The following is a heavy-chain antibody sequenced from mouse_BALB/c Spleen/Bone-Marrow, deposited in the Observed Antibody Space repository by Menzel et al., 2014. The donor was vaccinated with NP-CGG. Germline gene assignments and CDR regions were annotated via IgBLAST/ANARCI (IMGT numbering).Heavy chain of an antibody. CDR3: ARSRYDVGWCAY. CDR1: GFTFSAFG. Sequence: EVKLVESGGDLVQPGGSRKLSCAASGFTFSAFGMHWVRQAPERGLEWVAYIISGSDTIYYSDKVKGRFTISRDNPKNTLFLQMTSLRSEDTAMYYCARSRYDVGWCAYWGQGTLVTVSA. J-gene: IGHJ3*01. CDR2: IISGSDTI. V-gene: IGHV5-17*02. D-gene: IGHD2-14*01.